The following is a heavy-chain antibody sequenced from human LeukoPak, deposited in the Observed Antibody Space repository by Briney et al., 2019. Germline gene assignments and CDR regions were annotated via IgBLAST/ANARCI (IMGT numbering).Heavy chain of an antibody. CDR1: GLTFSSFA. CDR3: ARVGNIADSTIDY. CDR2: ISYDGSNT. V-gene: IGHV3-30-3*01. D-gene: IGHD6-13*01. Sequence: GGSLRLSCAASGLTFSSFAMQWVRQAPSKGLGWVAVISYDGSNTFYADSVKGRFTISRHPSTKTPYLQMTSLRAEDPAVTYCARVGNIADSTIDYWGQGTLVTVSS. J-gene: IGHJ4*02.